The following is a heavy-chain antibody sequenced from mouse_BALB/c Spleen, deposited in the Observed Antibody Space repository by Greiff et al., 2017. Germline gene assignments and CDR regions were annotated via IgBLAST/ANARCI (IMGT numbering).Heavy chain of an antibody. CDR1: GFTFSSYA. V-gene: IGHV5-6-5*01. Sequence: EVKLMESGGGLVKPGGSLKLSCAASGFTFSSYAMSWVRQTPEKRLEWVASISSGGSTYYPDSVKGRFTISRDNARNILYLQMSSLRSEDTAMYYCARVDGYYPWFAYWGQGTLVTVSA. J-gene: IGHJ3*01. CDR3: ARVDGYYPWFAY. CDR2: ISSGGST. D-gene: IGHD2-3*01.